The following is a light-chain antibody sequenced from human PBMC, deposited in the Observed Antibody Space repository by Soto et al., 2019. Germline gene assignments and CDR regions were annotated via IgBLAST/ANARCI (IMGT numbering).Light chain of an antibody. J-gene: IGKJ5*01. Sequence: EIVLTQSPATLSLSPGERAPLSCRASQSVSSYFAWYQQNPGQAPRLLIYDASNRATGIPARFSGSGSGTDFTLTISSLEPEDFAVYYCQQRSNWPITFGQGTRLEIK. CDR2: DAS. CDR1: QSVSSY. CDR3: QQRSNWPIT. V-gene: IGKV3-11*01.